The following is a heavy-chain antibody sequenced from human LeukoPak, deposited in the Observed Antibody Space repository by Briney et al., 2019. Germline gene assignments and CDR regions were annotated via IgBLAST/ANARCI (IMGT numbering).Heavy chain of an antibody. J-gene: IGHJ4*02. Sequence: GGSLRLSCAASGFIFDDYAMHWVRQVPGKGLEWVSLISGDGGRTFYEDSAKGRFTVSRDNSKNLMYLQMSGLRTEDTALYYCAKDRYCSGGTCSGGFDYWGQGTLVTVSS. CDR3: AKDRYCSGGTCSGGFDY. CDR2: ISGDGGRT. D-gene: IGHD2-15*01. V-gene: IGHV3-43*02. CDR1: GFIFDDYA.